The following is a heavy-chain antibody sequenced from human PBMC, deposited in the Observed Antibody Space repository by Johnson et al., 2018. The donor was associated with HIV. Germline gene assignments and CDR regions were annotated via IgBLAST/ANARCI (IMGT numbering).Heavy chain of an antibody. CDR2: IRSKTDGGTT. J-gene: IGHJ3*02. D-gene: IGHD1-26*01. Sequence: VQLVESWGGLVQPGGSLRLSCAASGFTFSSYWMSWVRQAPGKGLEWVGRIRSKTDGGTTDYAAPVKGRFTISRDDSKNTLYLQMNSLRAEDTAVYYCARVQSLQWELLDGDAFDIWGQGTMVTVSS. V-gene: IGHV3-15*01. CDR1: GFTFSSYW. CDR3: ARVQSLQWELLDGDAFDI.